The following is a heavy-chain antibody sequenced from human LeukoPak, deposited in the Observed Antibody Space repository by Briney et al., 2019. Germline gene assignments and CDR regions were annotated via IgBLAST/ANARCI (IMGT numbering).Heavy chain of an antibody. J-gene: IGHJ5*02. CDR1: GGSISSSSYY. V-gene: IGHV4-39*01. CDR2: IYYSGST. Sequence: PSETLSLTCTVSGGSISSSSYYWGWIRQPPGKGLEWIGSIYYSGSTYYNPSLKSRVTISVDTSKNQFSLKLSSVTAADTAVYYCARRVTSLSIWFDPWGQGTLVTVSS. CDR3: ARRVTSLSIWFDP. D-gene: IGHD3-3*01.